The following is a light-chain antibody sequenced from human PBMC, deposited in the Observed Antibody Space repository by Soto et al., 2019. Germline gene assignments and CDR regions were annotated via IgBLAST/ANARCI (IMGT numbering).Light chain of an antibody. Sequence: QLVLTQPPSVSGAPGQRVTISCTGSSSNIGAGYDVHWYQQLPGTAPKLLIYGNSNRPSGVPDRFSGSKSGTSASLAITGLQAEDEADYYCQSYDSSLCGLVVFGGGTKVTVL. CDR3: QSYDSSLCGLVV. J-gene: IGLJ2*01. V-gene: IGLV1-40*01. CDR2: GNS. CDR1: SSNIGAGYD.